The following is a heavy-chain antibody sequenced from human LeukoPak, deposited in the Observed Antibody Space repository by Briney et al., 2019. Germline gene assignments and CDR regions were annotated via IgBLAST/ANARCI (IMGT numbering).Heavy chain of an antibody. J-gene: IGHJ4*02. CDR1: GFTFSDYY. CDR3: ARVKSGWSNDY. CDR2: ISSSGSTI. V-gene: IGHV3-11*04. D-gene: IGHD2-15*01. Sequence: PGGSLRLSCAASGFTFSDYYMSWIRQAPGKGLEWVSYISSSGSTIYYADSVKGRFTISRDNAKNALHLQMNGLRAEDTAVYYCARVKSGWSNDYWGQGTLVTVSS.